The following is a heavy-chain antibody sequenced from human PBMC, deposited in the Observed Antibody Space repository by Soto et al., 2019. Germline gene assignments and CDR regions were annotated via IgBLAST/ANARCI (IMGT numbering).Heavy chain of an antibody. CDR2: ISSSSSTI. CDR3: ARHPERIAEIGWFDT. CDR1: GFTFSSYS. V-gene: IGHV3-48*01. D-gene: IGHD6-13*01. J-gene: IGHJ5*02. Sequence: EVQLVESGGGLVQPGGSLRLSCAASGFTFSSYSMNWVRQAPGKGLEWVSYISSSSSTIYYADSVKGRFTISRDNAKNALYLQRNSLRAEDTAVYYCARHPERIAEIGWFDTWGQGPLVTVSS.